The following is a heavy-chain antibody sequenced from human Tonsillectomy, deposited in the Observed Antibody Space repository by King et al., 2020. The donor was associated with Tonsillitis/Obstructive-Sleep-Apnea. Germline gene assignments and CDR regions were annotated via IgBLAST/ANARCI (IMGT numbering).Heavy chain of an antibody. V-gene: IGHV3-33*06. CDR2: IWYDGSNK. J-gene: IGHJ4*02. CDR3: AKDRAIFGVVEGEFFDY. Sequence: VQLVESGGGVVQPGRSLRLSCAASGFTFSSCVMHWVRQAPGKGLEWVAVIWYDGSNKYYADSVKGRFTISRDNSKNTLYLQMNSLRAEDTAVYYFAKDRAIFGVVEGEFFDYWGQGTLVTVSS. CDR1: GFTFSSCV. D-gene: IGHD3-3*01.